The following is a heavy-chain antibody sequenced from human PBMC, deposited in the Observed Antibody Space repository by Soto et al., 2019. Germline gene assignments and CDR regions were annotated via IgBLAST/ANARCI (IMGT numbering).Heavy chain of an antibody. J-gene: IGHJ5*02. CDR2: IIPVFGTT. Sequence: QMQLVQSGPEVKKPGSSVKVSCNASGDSFGSYAVSWVRQAPGQGLEWMGAIIPVFGTTNYTQKFQGRVTITADDSTTTAYMELSSLRSDDTAVYYCAGEPFGRFDPWGQGTLVTVSS. CDR1: GDSFGSYA. CDR3: AGEPFGRFDP. D-gene: IGHD3-10*01. V-gene: IGHV1-69*01.